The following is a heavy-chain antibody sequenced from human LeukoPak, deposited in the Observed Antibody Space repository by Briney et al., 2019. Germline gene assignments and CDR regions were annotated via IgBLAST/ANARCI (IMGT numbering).Heavy chain of an antibody. CDR1: GGSISSSSYY. J-gene: IGHJ4*02. CDR3: ARGFLGDYFGSGSYYVFDY. D-gene: IGHD3-10*01. V-gene: IGHV4-39*07. CDR2: IYYSGST. Sequence: SETLSLTCTVSGGSISSSSYYWGWIRQPPGKGLEWIGSIYYSGSTNYNPSLKSRVTISVYTSKNQFSLNLSSVTAADTAVYYCARGFLGDYFGSGSYYVFDYWGQGTLVTVSS.